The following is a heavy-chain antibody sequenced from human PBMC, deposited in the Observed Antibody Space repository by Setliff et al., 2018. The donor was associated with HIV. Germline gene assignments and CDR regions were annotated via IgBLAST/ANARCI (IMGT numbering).Heavy chain of an antibody. CDR3: ARGVARFDYDTGGYYVSHFDY. CDR1: GGSISSGGYY. V-gene: IGHV4-61*02. D-gene: IGHD3-22*01. CDR2: IYTSGST. Sequence: PSETLSLTCTVSGGSISSGGYYWSWIRQPAGKGLEWIGRIYTSGSTNYSPSLKSRVTISVDTSKNQLSVRLTSVTAADTAVYFCARGVARFDYDTGGYYVSHFDYWGQGTQVTVSS. J-gene: IGHJ4*02.